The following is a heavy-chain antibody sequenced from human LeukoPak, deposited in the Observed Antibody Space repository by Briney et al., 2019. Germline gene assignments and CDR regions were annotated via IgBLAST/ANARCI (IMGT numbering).Heavy chain of an antibody. V-gene: IGHV3-48*04. J-gene: IGHJ4*02. CDR3: ARGLPATLLDY. D-gene: IGHD2-2*01. Sequence: GGSLRLSCAASGFSFGSYSMNWVRLAPGKGLEWVSYISSSGSTVYYADSVKGRFTISRDNAKNSLYLQMNSLRAEDTAVYYCARGLPATLLDYWGQGTLVTVSS. CDR1: GFSFGSYS. CDR2: ISSSGSTV.